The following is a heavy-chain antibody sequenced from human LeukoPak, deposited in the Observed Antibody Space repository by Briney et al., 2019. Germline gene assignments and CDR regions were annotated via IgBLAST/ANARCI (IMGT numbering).Heavy chain of an antibody. J-gene: IGHJ4*02. V-gene: IGHV1-24*01. CDR3: VTDPSGEPY. D-gene: IGHD3-16*01. CDR1: GDTLTELS. Sequence: ASVKVSCKVSGDTLTELSMHWVRQAPGEGLEWMAGIDLKDGEKIYAQKFQGRVTMTEDTSTDTVYMELSSLRSEDTAVYYCVTDPSGEPYWGQGTLVTVSS. CDR2: IDLKDGEK.